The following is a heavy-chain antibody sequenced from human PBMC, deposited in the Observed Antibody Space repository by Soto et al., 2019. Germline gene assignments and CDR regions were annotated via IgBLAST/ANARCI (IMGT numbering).Heavy chain of an antibody. V-gene: IGHV3-66*01. CDR1: GFTVSSNY. J-gene: IGHJ4*02. CDR3: AREGGYSGYDSYYFDY. Sequence: EVQLVESGGGLVQPGGSLRLSCAASGFTVSSNYMSWVRQAPGKGLEWVSVIYSGGSTYYADSVKGRFTISRDNSKNTLDLQMNSLRAEDTAVYYCAREGGYSGYDSYYFDYWGQGTLVTVSS. D-gene: IGHD5-12*01. CDR2: IYSGGST.